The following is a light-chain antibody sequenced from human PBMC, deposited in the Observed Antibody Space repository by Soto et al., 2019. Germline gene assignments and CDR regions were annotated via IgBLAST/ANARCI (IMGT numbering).Light chain of an antibody. CDR2: DAY. V-gene: IGKV1-33*01. Sequence: DIQLTQSPPSLSASEGDIVTITCQASHDIKNYLNWYQQKPGKDPKLLIYDAYNLERGVPSRFSGSGTGTDFTFTIGSLQPEDVATYYCQQFDFLPPYTFGQGTRVEIK. CDR1: HDIKNY. J-gene: IGKJ2*01. CDR3: QQFDFLPPYT.